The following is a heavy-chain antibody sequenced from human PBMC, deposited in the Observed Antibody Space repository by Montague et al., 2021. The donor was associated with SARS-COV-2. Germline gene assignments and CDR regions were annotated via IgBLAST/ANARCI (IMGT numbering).Heavy chain of an antibody. J-gene: IGHJ3*02. CDR1: GGSITGYY. CDR3: VRDHPYGGPRGAYDI. V-gene: IGHV4-59*01. D-gene: IGHD4-23*01. CDR2: IYDGGAV. Sequence: SDTLSLTCTASGGSITGYYWSWLRRSPGKGLEWIAYIYDGGAVNYNPSLGSRVTISTDTSKNQLSLKVNSVTAADTAVYYCVRDHPYGGPRGAYDIWGQGTVVTVSS.